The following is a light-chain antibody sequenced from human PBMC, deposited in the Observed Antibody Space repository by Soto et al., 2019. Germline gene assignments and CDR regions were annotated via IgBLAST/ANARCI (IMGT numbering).Light chain of an antibody. V-gene: IGLV6-57*04. J-gene: IGLJ3*02. CDR3: HSYDSSAHWV. CDR2: QDN. CDR1: GGSIANNY. Sequence: NFMLTQPHSVSESPGKTVTISCTRSGGSIANNYVQWYQQRPGSAPTPVIFQDNERPSGVPDRFSGSIDISSNSASLTISGLRTEDEADYYCHSYDSSAHWVFGGGTKLTVL.